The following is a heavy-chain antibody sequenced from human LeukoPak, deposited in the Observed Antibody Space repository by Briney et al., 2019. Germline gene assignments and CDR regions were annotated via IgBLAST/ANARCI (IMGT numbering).Heavy chain of an antibody. CDR1: GGSISSGDYY. Sequence: SETLSLTCTVSGGSISSGDYYWSWIHQPPGKGLEWIGYIYYSGSTYYNPSLKSRVTISVDTSKNQFSLKLSSVTAADTAVYYCARHGGGGESYPRVFDYWGRGNLVTVSS. D-gene: IGHD1-26*01. CDR2: IYYSGST. J-gene: IGHJ4*02. V-gene: IGHV4-30-4*01. CDR3: ARHGGGGESYPRVFDY.